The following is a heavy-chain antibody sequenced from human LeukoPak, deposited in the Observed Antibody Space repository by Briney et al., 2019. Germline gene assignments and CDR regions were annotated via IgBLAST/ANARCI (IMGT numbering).Heavy chain of an antibody. Sequence: GASVKVSCKASGYTFTGYYMHWVRQAPGQGLEWMGWINPNSGGTNYAQKFQGRVTMTRDTSISTAYMELSRLRSDDTAVYYCARGSWDGYNSEYYFDYWGQGTLVTVSS. CDR3: ARGSWDGYNSEYYFDY. CDR1: GYTFTGYY. J-gene: IGHJ4*02. D-gene: IGHD5-24*01. CDR2: INPNSGGT. V-gene: IGHV1-2*02.